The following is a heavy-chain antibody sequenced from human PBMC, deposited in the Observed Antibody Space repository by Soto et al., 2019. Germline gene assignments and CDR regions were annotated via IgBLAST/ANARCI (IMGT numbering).Heavy chain of an antibody. J-gene: IGHJ4*02. D-gene: IGHD2-8*01. CDR3: VRETMAPLGVFDY. CDR2: TYYMSKWYN. V-gene: IGHV6-1*01. Sequence: SQTLSLTCAISGYSVSSNSAAWNWIRQAPSRGLEWLGRTYYMSKWYNDYAVSVKSRITINPDTSNNQFSLQLNSVTPEDTAVYYCVRETMAPLGVFDYWGQGTLVTVSS. CDR1: GYSVSSNSAA.